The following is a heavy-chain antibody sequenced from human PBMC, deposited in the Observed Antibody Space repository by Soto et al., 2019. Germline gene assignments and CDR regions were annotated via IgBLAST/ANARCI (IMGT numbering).Heavy chain of an antibody. J-gene: IGHJ4*02. CDR1: GYTFTSYG. V-gene: IGHV1-18*04. D-gene: IGHD2-15*01. CDR2: ISAYNGNT. CDR3: ARDVRRYCSGGSCSFDY. Sequence: QVQLVQSGAEVKKPGASVKVSCKASGYTFTSYGISWVRQAPGKGLEWMGWISAYNGNTNYAQKLQGRVTMTTDTSTSTAYMELRSLRSDDTAVYYCARDVRRYCSGGSCSFDYWGQGSLVTVSS.